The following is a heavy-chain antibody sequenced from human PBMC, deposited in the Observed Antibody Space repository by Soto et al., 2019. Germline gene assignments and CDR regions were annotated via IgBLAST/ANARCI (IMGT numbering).Heavy chain of an antibody. J-gene: IGHJ5*02. Sequence: PGGSLRLSCAASGFSFSDYYMSWIRQAPGKGLEWVSYISSSSSYTNYADSVKGRFTISRDNAKNSLYLQMNSLRAEDTAVYYCARGEGGENWFDPWGQGTLVTVSS. CDR2: ISSSSSYT. CDR1: GFSFSDYY. V-gene: IGHV3-11*06. CDR3: ARGEGGENWFDP. D-gene: IGHD1-26*01.